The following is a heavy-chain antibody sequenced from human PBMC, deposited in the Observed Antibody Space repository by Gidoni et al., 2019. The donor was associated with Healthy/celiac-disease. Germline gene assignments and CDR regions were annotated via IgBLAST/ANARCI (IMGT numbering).Heavy chain of an antibody. D-gene: IGHD6-13*01. J-gene: IGHJ4*02. Sequence: QVQLVESGGGVVQPGRSLRRSCAASGFTLSSYGMLWVRLAPGKGLGWVAVLWYDGSNKYYADSVKGRFTISRDNSKNTLYLQMNSLRAEDTAVYYCARVGLVGYSSSWYGDYWGQGTLVTVSS. CDR2: LWYDGSNK. CDR3: ARVGLVGYSSSWYGDY. CDR1: GFTLSSYG. V-gene: IGHV3-33*01.